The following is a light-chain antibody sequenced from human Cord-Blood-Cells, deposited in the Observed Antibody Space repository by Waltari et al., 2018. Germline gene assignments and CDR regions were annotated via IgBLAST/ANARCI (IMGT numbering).Light chain of an antibody. CDR2: EGS. V-gene: IGLV2-23*01. J-gene: IGLJ2*01. CDR1: RSDVGSYNL. CDR3: CSYAGSSTLV. Sequence: QSALTPPASVSGSPGQSITIPCPGTRSDVGSYNLASWYPQHPGKAPNLLLYEGSKRPSGVSNRFSGSKSGNTPSLTISGLQAEDEADYYCCSYAGSSTLVFGGGTKLTVL.